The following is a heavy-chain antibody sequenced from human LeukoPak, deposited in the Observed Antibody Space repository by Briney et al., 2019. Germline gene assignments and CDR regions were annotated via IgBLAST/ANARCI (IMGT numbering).Heavy chain of an antibody. V-gene: IGHV4-34*01. Sequence: KTSETLSLTCAVYGGSFSGYYWSWIRQPPGKGLEWIGEINHSGSTNYNPSLKSRVTISVDTSKNQFSLKLSSVTAADTAVYYCARVGAAAGPDYWGQGTLVTVSS. CDR3: ARVGAAAGPDY. J-gene: IGHJ4*02. D-gene: IGHD6-13*01. CDR1: GGSFSGYY. CDR2: INHSGST.